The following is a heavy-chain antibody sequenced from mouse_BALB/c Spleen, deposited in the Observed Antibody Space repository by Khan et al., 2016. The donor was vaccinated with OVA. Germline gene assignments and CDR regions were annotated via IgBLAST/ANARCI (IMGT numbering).Heavy chain of an antibody. CDR2: IWAGGST. Sequence: QMQLEESGPGLVAPSQSLSITCTVYGYSLTRYGVHWVRQPPGKGLEWLGLIWAGGSTTNYWALLSRLSISIDNSKSLVFLIMNSLQTDDKALYYCARSKYLARYWGQGTTVTVSS. CDR3: ARSKYLARY. CDR1: GYSLTRYG. V-gene: IGHV2-9*02. D-gene: IGHD3-3*01. J-gene: IGHJ2*01.